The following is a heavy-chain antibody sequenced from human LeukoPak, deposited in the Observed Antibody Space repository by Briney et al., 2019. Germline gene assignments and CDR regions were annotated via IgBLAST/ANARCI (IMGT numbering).Heavy chain of an antibody. J-gene: IGHJ4*02. CDR3: ARASWVSSTNAVR. Sequence: LAGGSLRLSCTASGLSFSSFAMSWVRQGPARGLEWVSSIRGSGETFYAGSVKGRFTLSSDSSRNTVYFQLNNLRVEDTAIYYCARASWVSSTNAVRWGQGTLVTVSS. CDR1: GLSFSSFA. CDR2: IRGSGET. V-gene: IGHV3-23*01. D-gene: IGHD6-19*01.